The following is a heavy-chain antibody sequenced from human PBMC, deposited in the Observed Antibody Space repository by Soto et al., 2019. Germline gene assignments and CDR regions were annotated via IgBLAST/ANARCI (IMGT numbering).Heavy chain of an antibody. Sequence: QVQLVESGGGVVQPGRSLRLSCAASGFTFSSYAMHWVRQAPGKGLEWGAVISYDGSNKYYADSVKGRFTISRDNSKNTLYLQMNSLRAEDTAVYYCASPIWYYFDYWGQGTLVTVSS. CDR2: ISYDGSNK. J-gene: IGHJ4*02. V-gene: IGHV3-30-3*01. D-gene: IGHD2-8*02. CDR1: GFTFSSYA. CDR3: ASPIWYYFDY.